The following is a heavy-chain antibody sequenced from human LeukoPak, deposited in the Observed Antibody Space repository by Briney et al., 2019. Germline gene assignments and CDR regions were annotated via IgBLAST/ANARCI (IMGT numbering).Heavy chain of an antibody. CDR1: GFTFSSYW. D-gene: IGHD6-19*01. J-gene: IGHJ4*02. Sequence: GRSLRLSCAASGFTFSSYWMHWVRQVPGKGPVWVARINPGGSSITYADPVKGRFTISRDNAKNSLYLQMNTLRAEDTALYYCATSSGWYPPEREDYFDYWGQGTLVTVSS. CDR2: INPGGSSI. V-gene: IGHV3-74*01. CDR3: ATSSGWYPPEREDYFDY.